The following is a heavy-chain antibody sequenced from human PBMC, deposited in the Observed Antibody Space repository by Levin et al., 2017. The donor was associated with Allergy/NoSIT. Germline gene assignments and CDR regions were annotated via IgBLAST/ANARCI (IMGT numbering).Heavy chain of an antibody. Sequence: GGSLRLSCAASGFTFDDYAMHWVRQAPGKGLEWVSGISWNSGSIGYADSVKGRFTISRDNAKNSLYLQMNSLRAEDTALYYCAKVGGYDLSFDYWGQGTLVTVSS. CDR3: AKVGGYDLSFDY. V-gene: IGHV3-9*01. D-gene: IGHD5-12*01. CDR2: ISWNSGSI. J-gene: IGHJ4*02. CDR1: GFTFDDYA.